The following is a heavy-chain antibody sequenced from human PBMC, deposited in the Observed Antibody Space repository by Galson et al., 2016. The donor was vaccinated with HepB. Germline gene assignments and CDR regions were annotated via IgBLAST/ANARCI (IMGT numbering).Heavy chain of an antibody. D-gene: IGHD6-19*01. V-gene: IGHV3-43D*03. Sequence: SLRLSCAASGFSFQNYAVHWVRPAPGKGLEWVSLISWDAGTAYYVDSVKGRFTISRDSTKNSLDLPMNSLRPEDTAIYYCVKVGSAIAVTGYFDNWGQGTLVTVSS. J-gene: IGHJ4*02. CDR3: VKVGSAIAVTGYFDN. CDR2: ISWDAGTA. CDR1: GFSFQNYA.